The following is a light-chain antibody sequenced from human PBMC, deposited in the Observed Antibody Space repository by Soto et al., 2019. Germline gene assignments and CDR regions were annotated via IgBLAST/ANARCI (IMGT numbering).Light chain of an antibody. CDR1: SSDIGVYNY. V-gene: IGLV2-14*01. J-gene: IGLJ2*01. Sequence: QSALTQPASVSGSPGQSITISCTGTSSDIGVYNYVSWYQQHPGKAPELMIYEVSNRPSGVSNRFSGSKSGNTASLTISGLQAEDEADYYCSSYTTSSTLNVVFGGGTQLTVL. CDR2: EVS. CDR3: SSYTTSSTLNVV.